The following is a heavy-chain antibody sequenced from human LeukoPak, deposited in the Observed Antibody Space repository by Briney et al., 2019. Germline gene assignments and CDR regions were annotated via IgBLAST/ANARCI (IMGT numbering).Heavy chain of an antibody. Sequence: PSETLSLTCTVSGGSISSSSYYWGWIRQPPGKGLEWIGSIYYSGSTYYNPSLKSRVTISVDTSKNQFSLKLSSVTAADTAVYYCARLGLRDYYDSSGYYHRRPFDYWGQGTLVTVSS. V-gene: IGHV4-39*01. J-gene: IGHJ4*02. CDR1: GGSISSSSYY. CDR2: IYYSGST. CDR3: ARLGLRDYYDSSGYYHRRPFDY. D-gene: IGHD3-22*01.